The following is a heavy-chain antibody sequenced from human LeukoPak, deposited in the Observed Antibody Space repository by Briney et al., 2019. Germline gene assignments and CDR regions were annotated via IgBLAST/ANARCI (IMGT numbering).Heavy chain of an antibody. Sequence: GGSLRLSCAASGFTFSSYWMSWVRQAPGKGLEWVSGINWNGGRTGYADSVKGRFTISRDNAKNSLYLQMIGLRAEDTALYYCARDSVAMTAFDIWGQGTMVTVSS. J-gene: IGHJ3*02. D-gene: IGHD5-12*01. V-gene: IGHV3-20*04. CDR3: ARDSVAMTAFDI. CDR1: GFTFSSYW. CDR2: INWNGGRT.